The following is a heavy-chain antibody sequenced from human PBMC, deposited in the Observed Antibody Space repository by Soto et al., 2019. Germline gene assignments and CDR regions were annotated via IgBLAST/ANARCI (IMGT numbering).Heavy chain of an antibody. CDR2: ISSSGSTI. Sequence: QVQLVESGGGLVKPGGSLRLSCAASGFTFSDYYMSWIRQAPGKGLEWVSYISSSGSTIYYADSVKGRFTISRDNAKNSLYLQINSLRAEDTAVYYCARYLWSGYYSVYGEYYMDVWGKGTTVTVSS. V-gene: IGHV3-11*01. CDR3: ARYLWSGYYSVYGEYYMDV. J-gene: IGHJ6*03. CDR1: GFTFSDYY. D-gene: IGHD3-3*01.